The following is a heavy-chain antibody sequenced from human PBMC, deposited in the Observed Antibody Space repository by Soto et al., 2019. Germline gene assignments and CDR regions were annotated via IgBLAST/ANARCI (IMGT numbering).Heavy chain of an antibody. CDR1: GFTFSSYG. J-gene: IGHJ4*02. Sequence: QVQLVESGGGVVQPGRSLRLSCAASGFTFSSYGMHWVRQAPGKGLEWVAVISYDGSNKYYADSVKGRFTISRDNSKNTLYLQMNSLRAEDTAVYYCAKDPDPHGVHPYYFDYWGQGTLVTVSS. D-gene: IGHD4-17*01. CDR2: ISYDGSNK. V-gene: IGHV3-30*18. CDR3: AKDPDPHGVHPYYFDY.